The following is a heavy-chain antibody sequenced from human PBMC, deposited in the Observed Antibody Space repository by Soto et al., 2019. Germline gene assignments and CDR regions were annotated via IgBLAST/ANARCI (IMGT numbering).Heavy chain of an antibody. J-gene: IGHJ6*03. CDR1: GGSLSGYF. CDR2: INHSGST. Sequence: QVHLEQWGAGLLKPSETLSLTCAVYGGSLSGYFWSWVRQHPGKGLEWIGEINHSGSTNYNPSLKSRVTISADTSKHQFSLRLSSVTAADSAIYYCASYHYYDFWIGSRHYMDVWGKGTTVTVSS. D-gene: IGHD3-3*01. V-gene: IGHV4-34*01. CDR3: ASYHYYDFWIGSRHYMDV.